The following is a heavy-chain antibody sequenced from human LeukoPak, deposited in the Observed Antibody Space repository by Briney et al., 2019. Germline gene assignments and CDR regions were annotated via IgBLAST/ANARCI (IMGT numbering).Heavy chain of an antibody. CDR1: GGSISSGGYY. CDR3: ARADVCGGDCSSFDY. J-gene: IGHJ4*02. Sequence: SRTLSLTCTVSGGSISSGGYYWSWIRQHPGKGLEWIGYIYYSGSTYYNPSLKSRVTISVDTSKNQFSLKLSSVTAADTAVYYCARADVCGGDCSSFDYWGQGTLVTVSS. D-gene: IGHD2-21*02. V-gene: IGHV4-31*03. CDR2: IYYSGST.